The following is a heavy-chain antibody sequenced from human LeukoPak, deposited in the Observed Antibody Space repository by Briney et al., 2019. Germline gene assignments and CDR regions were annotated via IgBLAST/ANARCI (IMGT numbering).Heavy chain of an antibody. CDR3: ARSAGYWSLDY. V-gene: IGHV4-4*02. J-gene: IGHJ4*02. Sequence: PSETLSLTCAVSGGSISSGNWWSWVRQPPGKGLEWIGEISHSGNTKYNSSLKGRVIISMDKSKNQFSLEVNSVTAADTAVYYCARSAGYWSLDYWGQGTLVTVSS. D-gene: IGHD2-15*01. CDR2: ISHSGNT. CDR1: GGSISSGNW.